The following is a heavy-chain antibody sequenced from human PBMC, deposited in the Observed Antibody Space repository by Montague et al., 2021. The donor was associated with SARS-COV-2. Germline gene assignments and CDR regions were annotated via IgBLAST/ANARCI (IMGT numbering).Heavy chain of an antibody. J-gene: IGHJ4*02. CDR2: IDWDDDK. D-gene: IGHD3-9*01. CDR1: GFSLSTSGMC. CDR3: ARSPYDILTGYYRGFDY. V-gene: IGHV2-70*01. Sequence: PALVKPTQTLTLTCTFSGFSLSTSGMCVSWIRQPPGKALEWLALIDWDDDKYYSTSLKTRPTIPKDTSKNQVVLTMTNMDPVDTATYYCARSPYDILTGYYRGFDYWGQGTLVTVSS.